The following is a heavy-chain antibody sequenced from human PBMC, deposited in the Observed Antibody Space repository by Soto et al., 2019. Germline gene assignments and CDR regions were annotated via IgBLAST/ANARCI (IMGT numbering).Heavy chain of an antibody. Sequence: GGSLRLSCAASGFTFSSYAISWVRQAPGKGLEWVSAISGSGGSTYYADSVKGRFTISSDNSKNTLYLQMNSLRAEDTAVYYCAKDRIAAAGTDYWGQGTLVTVSS. D-gene: IGHD6-13*01. CDR1: GFTFSSYA. V-gene: IGHV3-23*01. CDR3: AKDRIAAAGTDY. CDR2: ISGSGGST. J-gene: IGHJ4*02.